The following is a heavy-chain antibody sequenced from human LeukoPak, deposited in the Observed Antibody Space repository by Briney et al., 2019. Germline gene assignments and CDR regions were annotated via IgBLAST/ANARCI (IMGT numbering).Heavy chain of an antibody. CDR3: ARVEYSGYAKADY. J-gene: IGHJ4*02. Sequence: GGSLRLSCAASGFTFSSYSMNWVRQAPGKGLEWVSYISSSSSTIYYADSVKGRFTISRDNAKNSLYLQMNSLRAEDTAVYYCARVEYSGYAKADYWGQGTLVTVSS. V-gene: IGHV3-48*01. D-gene: IGHD5-12*01. CDR1: GFTFSSYS. CDR2: ISSSSSTI.